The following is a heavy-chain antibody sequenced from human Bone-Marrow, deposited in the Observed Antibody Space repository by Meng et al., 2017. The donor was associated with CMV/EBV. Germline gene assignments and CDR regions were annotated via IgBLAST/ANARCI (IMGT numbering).Heavy chain of an antibody. D-gene: IGHD1-7*01. CDR2: ISGSGGST. J-gene: IGHJ4*02. Sequence: GESLKISCAASGFTFSSYAMSWDRQAPGKGLEWVSAISGSGGSTYYADSVKGRFTISRDNSKNTLYLQMNSLRAEDTAVYYSATRPITGTSAVDYWGQGTLVTVSS. V-gene: IGHV3-23*01. CDR1: GFTFSSYA. CDR3: ATRPITGTSAVDY.